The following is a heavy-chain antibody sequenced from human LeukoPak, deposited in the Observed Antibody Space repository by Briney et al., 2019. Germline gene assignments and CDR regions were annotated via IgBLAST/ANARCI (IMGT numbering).Heavy chain of an antibody. CDR1: GFTFSSYW. D-gene: IGHD3-3*01. CDR3: AREGRLRFRSFDY. Sequence: GGSLRLSCAASGFTFSSYWMHWVRQAPGKGLVWVSRINSDGSSTSYADSVKGRFTISRDNAKNSLYLQMNSLRAEDTAVYYCAREGRLRFRSFDYWGQGTLVTVSS. CDR2: INSDGSST. J-gene: IGHJ4*02. V-gene: IGHV3-74*01.